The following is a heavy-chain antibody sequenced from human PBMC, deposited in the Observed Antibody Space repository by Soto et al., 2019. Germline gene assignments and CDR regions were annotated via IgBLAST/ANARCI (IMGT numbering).Heavy chain of an antibody. CDR3: ARGGSGYH. J-gene: IGHJ5*02. CDR1: GGSFSGYY. V-gene: IGHV4-34*01. D-gene: IGHD3-22*01. Sequence: QVQLQQWGAGLLKPSETLSLTCAVYGGSFSGYYWSWIRQPPGKGLEWIGEINHSGSTNYNPSLKSRVTXSVDTSKNQSSLKLSSVTAADTAVYSCARGGSGYHWGQGPLVTVSS. CDR2: INHSGST.